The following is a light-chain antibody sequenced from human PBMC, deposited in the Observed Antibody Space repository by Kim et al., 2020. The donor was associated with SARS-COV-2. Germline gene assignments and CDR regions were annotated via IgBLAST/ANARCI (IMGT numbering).Light chain of an antibody. CDR3: GADHGDGKFFMWV. J-gene: IGLJ3*02. Sequence: ELTQPPSASASLGASVTLTCTLNSGYSNYKVDWYQQRPGKGPRFVMRVGTGGIVGSKGDGIPDRFSVSASGLNRYLTINNIQEEDESDYHCGADHGDGKFFMWVFGGGTSLTVL. CDR2: VGTGGIVG. V-gene: IGLV9-49*03. CDR1: SGYSNYK.